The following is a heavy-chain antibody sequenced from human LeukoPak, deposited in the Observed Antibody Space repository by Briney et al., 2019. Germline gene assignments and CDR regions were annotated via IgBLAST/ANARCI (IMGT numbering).Heavy chain of an antibody. D-gene: IGHD6-19*01. CDR1: GFTFSTFT. CDR2: ISSSSSYI. V-gene: IGHV3-21*01. Sequence: GGSLRLSCVVSGFTFSTFTMNWVRQAPGKGLEWVSCISSSSSYIYYADSVKGRFTISRDNAKNSLYLQMNSLRAEDTAVYYCASVWTGQWPPHYYYMDVWGKGTTVTISS. CDR3: ASVWTGQWPPHYYYMDV. J-gene: IGHJ6*03.